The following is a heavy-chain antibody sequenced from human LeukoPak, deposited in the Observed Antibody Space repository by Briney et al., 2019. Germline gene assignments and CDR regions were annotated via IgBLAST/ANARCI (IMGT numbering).Heavy chain of an antibody. V-gene: IGHV4-4*07. CDR3: ARDWYSSSSYKDYYYYMDV. CDR1: GGSISSYH. CDR2: IYTSGST. J-gene: IGHJ6*03. Sequence: PSETLSLTCTVSGGSISSYHWSWIRQPAGKGLEWIGRIYTSGSTNYNPSLKSRVTISVDTSKNQFSLKLSSVTAADTAVYYCARDWYSSSSYKDYYYYMDVWGKGTTVTVSS. D-gene: IGHD6-6*01.